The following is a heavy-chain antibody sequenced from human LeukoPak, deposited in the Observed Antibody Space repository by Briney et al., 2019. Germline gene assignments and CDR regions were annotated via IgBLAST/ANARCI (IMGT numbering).Heavy chain of an antibody. V-gene: IGHV3-23*01. CDR2: ITASARTT. CDR1: GFTFSSYG. D-gene: IGHD6-19*01. Sequence: GRSLRLSCAASGFTFSSYGMNWVRQAPGKGLEWVSGITASARTTYYADSVKGRFTISRDNSKNTLSLQMSGLRAEDTAVYYCAKDLDGSGMYGGIDSWGQGTLVTVSS. CDR3: AKDLDGSGMYGGIDS. J-gene: IGHJ4*02.